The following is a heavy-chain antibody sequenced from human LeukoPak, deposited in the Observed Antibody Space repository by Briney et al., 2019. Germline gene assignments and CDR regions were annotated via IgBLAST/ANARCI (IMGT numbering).Heavy chain of an antibody. D-gene: IGHD5/OR15-5a*01. CDR1: GFTFNIYW. Sequence: GGSLRLSCAASGFTFNIYWMHWVRQAPGKGLEWVSSISSSSSYIYYADSVKGRFSISRDNSKNTLYLQVNSLRVEDTALYYCARDGVSTNDWQPDYWGQGTLVTVSS. CDR2: ISSSSSYI. J-gene: IGHJ4*02. V-gene: IGHV3-21*04. CDR3: ARDGVSTNDWQPDY.